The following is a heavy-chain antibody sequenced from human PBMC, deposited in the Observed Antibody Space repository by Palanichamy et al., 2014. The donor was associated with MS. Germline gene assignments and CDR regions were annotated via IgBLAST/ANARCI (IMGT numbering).Heavy chain of an antibody. CDR2: IYQSGNT. CDR1: DNSINSAGYS. Sequence: QLQLQESGSGLVRPSQTLSLTCTVSDNSINSAGYSWSWIRQPPGKGLEWIGYIYQSGNTYYNPSLKSRVTISVDKSKSQFSLRLSSVTAADTAVYYCARGETDYTSGWYFASWGQGTLVTVSS. D-gene: IGHD6-19*01. CDR3: ARGETDYTSGWYFAS. V-gene: IGHV4-30-2*01. J-gene: IGHJ4*02.